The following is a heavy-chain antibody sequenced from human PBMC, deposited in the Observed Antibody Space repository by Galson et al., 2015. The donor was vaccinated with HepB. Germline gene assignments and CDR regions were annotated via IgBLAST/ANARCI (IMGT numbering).Heavy chain of an antibody. CDR2: TRDKGRSYTT. V-gene: IGHV3-72*01. Sequence: SLRLSCAASGFTLNDHYMDWVRQAPGKGLEWVARTRDKGRSYTTEFAAPVKGRFTISRDDSQNSMYLQMNTLETEDTAVYYCARSGSYGPLTYWGQGTLVTVSS. D-gene: IGHD1-26*01. CDR3: ARSGSYGPLTY. CDR1: GFTLNDHY. J-gene: IGHJ4*02.